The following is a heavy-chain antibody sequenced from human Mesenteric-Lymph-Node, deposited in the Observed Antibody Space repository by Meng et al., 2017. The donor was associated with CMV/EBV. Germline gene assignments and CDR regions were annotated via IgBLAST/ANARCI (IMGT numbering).Heavy chain of an antibody. Sequence: GESLKISCAISGFTFSNYAMSWVRQALGKGLEWVGRIKSKTDGGTTDYAAPVKGRFTISRDDSKNTLYLQMNSLKTEDTAVYYCTTRDATFDYWGQGTLVTVSS. D-gene: IGHD2-2*01. V-gene: IGHV3-15*01. CDR2: IKSKTDGGTT. CDR3: TTRDATFDY. CDR1: GFTFSNYA. J-gene: IGHJ4*02.